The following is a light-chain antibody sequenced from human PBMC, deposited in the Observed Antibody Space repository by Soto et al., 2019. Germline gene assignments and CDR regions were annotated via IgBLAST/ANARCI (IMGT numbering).Light chain of an antibody. CDR1: HSVGSN. CDR2: GAS. Sequence: EIVMTQSPATLSVSPGERATLSCRASHSVGSNVAWYQQKPGQAPRLLIYGASTRATGIPARFSGSGSGTEFTLTISSLRSEDFAVYYRQQYNKWPPKTFGQGTKVDIK. CDR3: QQYNKWPPKT. J-gene: IGKJ1*01. V-gene: IGKV3-15*01.